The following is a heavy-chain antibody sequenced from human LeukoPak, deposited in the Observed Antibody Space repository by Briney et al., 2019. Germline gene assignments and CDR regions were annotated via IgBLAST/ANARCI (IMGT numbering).Heavy chain of an antibody. CDR3: ARGSTMTPLDY. Sequence: SETLSLTCAVSGGSISSGGYSWSWIRQPPGKGLEWIGYIYHSGSTYYNPSLKSRVTISVDRSKNQFSLKLSSVTAADTALYYCARGSTMTPLDYWGQGTPVTVSS. CDR1: GGSISSGGYS. V-gene: IGHV4-30-2*01. D-gene: IGHD3-22*01. CDR2: IYHSGST. J-gene: IGHJ4*02.